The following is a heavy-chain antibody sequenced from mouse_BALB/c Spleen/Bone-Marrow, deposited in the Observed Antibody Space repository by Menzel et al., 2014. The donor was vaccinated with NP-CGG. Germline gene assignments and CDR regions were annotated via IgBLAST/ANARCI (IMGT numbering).Heavy chain of an antibody. CDR2: ISSGGSYT. Sequence: EVMLVESGGDLVEPGGSLKLSCAASGFTFSSYGMSWVRQTPDKRLEWVATISSGGSYTYYPDSVKGRFTISRDNAKNTLYLEMSSLKSEDTAMYYWARPTTVVATGGSFDYWGQGTALTVSS. J-gene: IGHJ2*01. D-gene: IGHD1-1*01. V-gene: IGHV5-6*02. CDR1: GFTFSSYG. CDR3: ARPTTVVATGGSFDY.